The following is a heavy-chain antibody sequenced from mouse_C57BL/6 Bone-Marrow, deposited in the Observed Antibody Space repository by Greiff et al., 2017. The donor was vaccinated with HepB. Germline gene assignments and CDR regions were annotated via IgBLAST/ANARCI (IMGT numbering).Heavy chain of an antibody. CDR1: GYTFTDYN. V-gene: IGHV1-18*01. J-gene: IGHJ2*01. Sequence: VQLQQSGPELVKPGASVKIPCKASGYTFTDYNMDWVKQSHGKSLEWIGDINPNNGGTIYNQKFKGKATLSVDKSSSTAYMELRSLTSEDTAVYYCARSRMYDYDLYFDYWGQGTALTVSS. CDR2: INPNNGGT. D-gene: IGHD2-4*01. CDR3: ARSRMYDYDLYFDY.